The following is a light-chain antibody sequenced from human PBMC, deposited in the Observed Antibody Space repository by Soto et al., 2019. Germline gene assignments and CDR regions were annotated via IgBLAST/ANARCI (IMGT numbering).Light chain of an antibody. CDR1: QSVRSNY. J-gene: IGKJ4*01. CDR3: QQYGSSST. CDR2: AAS. V-gene: IGKV3-20*01. Sequence: EIVLTQSPGTLSLSPGEIATLSCRASQSVRSNYLAWYQQNPGQAPRLLIYAASSRATGIPDRFSGSGSGTDFTLTISRLESEDFAVYYCQQYGSSSTFGGGTKA.